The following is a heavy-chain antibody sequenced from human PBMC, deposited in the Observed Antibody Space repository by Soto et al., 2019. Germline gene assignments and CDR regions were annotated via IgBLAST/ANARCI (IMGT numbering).Heavy chain of an antibody. CDR3: ARGRGAARLFYYYYYMDV. CDR1: GYTFTSYA. Sequence: GASAKVSCKASGYTFTSYAINWALQATGQGLEWMGWMNTNSGNTGYAQKFQGRVTMTRNTSISTAYMELSSLRSEDTAVYYCARGRGAARLFYYYYYMDVWGKGTTVTVSS. CDR2: MNTNSGNT. V-gene: IGHV1-8*02. D-gene: IGHD6-6*01. J-gene: IGHJ6*03.